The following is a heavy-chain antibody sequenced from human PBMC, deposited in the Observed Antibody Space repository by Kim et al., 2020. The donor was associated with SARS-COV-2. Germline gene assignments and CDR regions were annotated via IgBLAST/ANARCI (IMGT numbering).Heavy chain of an antibody. CDR3: ARADCSSTSCYEGWFDP. V-gene: IGHV1-46*01. J-gene: IGHJ5*02. Sequence: ASVKVSCKASGYTFTSYYMHWVRQAPGQGLEWMGIINPSGGSTSYAQKFQGRVTMTRDTSTSTVYMELSSLRSEDTAVYYCARADCSSTSCYEGWFDPWGQGTLVTVSS. CDR1: GYTFTSYY. CDR2: INPSGGST. D-gene: IGHD2-2*01.